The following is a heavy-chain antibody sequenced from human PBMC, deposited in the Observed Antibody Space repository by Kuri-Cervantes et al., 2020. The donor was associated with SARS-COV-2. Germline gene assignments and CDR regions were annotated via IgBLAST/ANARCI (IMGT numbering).Heavy chain of an antibody. CDR1: GFTFSSYS. D-gene: IGHD6-13*01. V-gene: IGHV3-21*01. Sequence: GESLKISCAASGFTFSSYSLNWVRQAPGKGLEWVSSISSSSSSYIYYADSVKGRFTISRDNAKNSLYLQMNSLRAEDTAVYYCARYSSSWSYYWGQGTLVTVSS. CDR2: ISSSSSSYI. J-gene: IGHJ4*02. CDR3: ARYSSSWSYY.